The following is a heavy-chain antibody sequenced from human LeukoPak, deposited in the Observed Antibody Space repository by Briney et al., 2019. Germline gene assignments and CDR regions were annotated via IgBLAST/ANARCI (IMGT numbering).Heavy chain of an antibody. J-gene: IGHJ5*02. CDR3: ARVHYYGSGRPLDL. CDR2: ISDTSSTI. D-gene: IGHD3-10*01. Sequence: GGSLRLSCAASGFTFSDYNINWVRQAPGKGLEWISYISDTSSTIYYADSVKGRFTISRDNAKNSLFLQMNSLRDEDTAVYYCARVHYYGSGRPLDLWGQGTLVTVSS. CDR1: GFTFSDYN. V-gene: IGHV3-48*02.